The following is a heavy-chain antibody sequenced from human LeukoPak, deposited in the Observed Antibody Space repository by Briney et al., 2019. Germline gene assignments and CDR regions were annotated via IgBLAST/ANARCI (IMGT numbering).Heavy chain of an antibody. Sequence: SETLSLICSVSGDSSSSYYWSWIRQAAGKGLEWIGRMHGSGYSTYNPSLEGRVSMSVDTSKNQLFLNLSSVTAADTAVYFCAKDRVGVPAAIHYYGMDVWGQGTKVTVSS. CDR1: GDSSSSYY. CDR3: AKDRVGVPAAIHYYGMDV. J-gene: IGHJ6*02. CDR2: MHGSGYS. V-gene: IGHV4-4*07. D-gene: IGHD2-2*01.